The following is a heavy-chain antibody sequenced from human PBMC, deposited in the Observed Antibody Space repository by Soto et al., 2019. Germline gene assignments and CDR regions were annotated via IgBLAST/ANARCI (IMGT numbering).Heavy chain of an antibody. V-gene: IGHV4-39*01. CDR2: IYYSGST. CDR3: ARHGDILTGYYTYYYYYMDV. Sequence: SETLSLTCTVSGGSISSSSYYWGWIRQPPGKGLEWIGSIYYSGSTYYNPSLKSRVTISVDTSKNQFSLKLSSVTAADTAVYYCARHGDILTGYYTYYYYYMDVWGKGTTVTVS. CDR1: GGSISSSSYY. D-gene: IGHD3-9*01. J-gene: IGHJ6*03.